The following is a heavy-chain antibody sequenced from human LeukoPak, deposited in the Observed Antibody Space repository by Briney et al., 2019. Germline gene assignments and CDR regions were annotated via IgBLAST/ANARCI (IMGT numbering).Heavy chain of an antibody. Sequence: SETLSLTCTASGGSISSSSYYWGWIRQPPGKGLEWIGSIYYSGSTYYNPSLKSRVTISVDTSKNQFSLKLSSVTAADTAVYYCARRLAAAGNEFFDYWGQGTLVTVSS. CDR2: IYYSGST. CDR3: ARRLAAAGNEFFDY. CDR1: GGSISSSSYY. V-gene: IGHV4-39*01. J-gene: IGHJ4*02. D-gene: IGHD6-13*01.